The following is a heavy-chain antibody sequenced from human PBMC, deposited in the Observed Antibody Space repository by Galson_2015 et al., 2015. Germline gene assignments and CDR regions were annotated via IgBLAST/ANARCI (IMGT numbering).Heavy chain of an antibody. CDR3: ARHLEWLRFRAGEDYFDY. J-gene: IGHJ4*02. CDR1: GGSISSSSCY. V-gene: IGHV4-39*01. D-gene: IGHD5-12*01. Sequence: ETLSLTCTVSGGSISSSSCYWGWIRQPPGKGLEWIGSIYYSGSTYYNPSLKSRVTISVDASKNQFSLKLSSVTAADTAVYYCARHLEWLRFRAGEDYFDYWGQGTLVTVSS. CDR2: IYYSGST.